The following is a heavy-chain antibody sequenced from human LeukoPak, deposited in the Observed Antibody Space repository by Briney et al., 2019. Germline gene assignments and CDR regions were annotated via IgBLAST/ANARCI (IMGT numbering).Heavy chain of an antibody. CDR2: ISGSGGST. Sequence: GGSLRLSCAASGFTFSSYAMSWVRQAPGKGLEWVSAISGSGGSTYYADSVKGRFTISRDSSKNTLYLQMNSLRAEDTAVYYCAKGGYYCTNGVCYIDYYYYMDVWGKGTTVTVSS. CDR3: AKGGYYCTNGVCYIDYYYYMDV. J-gene: IGHJ6*03. D-gene: IGHD2-8*01. V-gene: IGHV3-23*01. CDR1: GFTFSSYA.